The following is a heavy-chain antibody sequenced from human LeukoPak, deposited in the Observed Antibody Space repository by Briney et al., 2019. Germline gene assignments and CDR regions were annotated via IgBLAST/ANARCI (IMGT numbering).Heavy chain of an antibody. J-gene: IGHJ6*03. D-gene: IGHD3-16*01. Sequence: GGSLRLSCAASGFTFSSYSMNWVRQAPGKGLEWVSSISSSSSYIYYADSVKGRFTISRDNAKNSPYLQMNSLRAEDTALYYCAKVLGSQWGDYYMDVWGKGTTVTISS. CDR2: ISSSSSYI. CDR1: GFTFSSYS. V-gene: IGHV3-21*04. CDR3: AKVLGSQWGDYYMDV.